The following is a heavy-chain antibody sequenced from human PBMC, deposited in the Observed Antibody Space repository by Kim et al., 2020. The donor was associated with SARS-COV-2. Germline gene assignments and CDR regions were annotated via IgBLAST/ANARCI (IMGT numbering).Heavy chain of an antibody. V-gene: IGHV4-34*01. J-gene: IGHJ4*02. CDR3: ARGIYYDSSGSPFDY. D-gene: IGHD3-22*01. Sequence: SETLSLTCAVYGGSFSGYYWSWIRQPPGKGLEWIGEINHSGSTNYNPSLKSRVTISVDTSKNQFSLKLSSVTAADTAVYYCARGIYYDSSGSPFDYWGQGTLVTVSS. CDR2: INHSGST. CDR1: GGSFSGYY.